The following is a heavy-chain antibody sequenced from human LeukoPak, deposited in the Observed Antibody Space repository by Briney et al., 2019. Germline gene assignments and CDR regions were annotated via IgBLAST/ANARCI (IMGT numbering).Heavy chain of an antibody. Sequence: PGRSLRLSCAASGFTFDDYAMHWVRQAPGKGLEWVSGISWNSGSIGYADSVKGRFTISRDNAKNSLYLQMNSLRAEDTAVYYCARPPGYYDSSGYDYWGQGTLVTVSS. V-gene: IGHV3-9*01. CDR2: ISWNSGSI. CDR3: ARPPGYYDSSGYDY. CDR1: GFTFDDYA. D-gene: IGHD3-22*01. J-gene: IGHJ4*02.